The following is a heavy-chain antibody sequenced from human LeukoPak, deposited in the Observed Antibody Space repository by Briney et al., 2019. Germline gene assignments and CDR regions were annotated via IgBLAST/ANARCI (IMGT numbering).Heavy chain of an antibody. CDR1: GASMTNYY. V-gene: IGHV4-4*07. Sequence: SETLSLTCTVSGASMTNYYWSWIRQLVGKGLEWMGRFYTSGDTNYNPYLKSRVTMSADTSKTQFSLKLTSVTDADTAVYFCARDRGRRGGFDYWGQGPQVTVSS. CDR3: ARDRGRRGGFDY. J-gene: IGHJ4*02. CDR2: FYTSGDT. D-gene: IGHD3-10*01.